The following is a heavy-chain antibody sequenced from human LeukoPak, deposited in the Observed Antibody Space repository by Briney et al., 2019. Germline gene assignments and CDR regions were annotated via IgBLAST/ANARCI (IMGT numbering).Heavy chain of an antibody. Sequence: SETLSLTCTVSGDSISRSTYYWAWIRQPPGKGLGWIGSVYYGRSPYFNPSLESRATISVDTSKNHFSLKMSSVTAADTAVYYCARSSGTGTFSYWGQGTLVTVSS. CDR3: ARSSGTGTFSY. CDR2: VYYGRSP. J-gene: IGHJ4*02. D-gene: IGHD6-25*01. CDR1: GDSISRSTYY. V-gene: IGHV4-39*02.